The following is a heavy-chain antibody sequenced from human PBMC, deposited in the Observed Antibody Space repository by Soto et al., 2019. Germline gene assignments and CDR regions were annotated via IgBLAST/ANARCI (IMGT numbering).Heavy chain of an antibody. D-gene: IGHD6-19*01. V-gene: IGHV2-70*04. CDR3: ARPRDGSYGPYAFDI. J-gene: IGHJ3*02. CDR2: IDWDDEK. Sequence: SGPTLVNPTQTLTLSCTLSGFSLSTSGTRVSWIRQPPGKALEWLARIDWDDEKFYSTSLKTRLTISKDTSKNQVVLTMTNMDPVDTATYYCARPRDGSYGPYAFDIWDQGTMVTVSS. CDR1: GFSLSTSGTR.